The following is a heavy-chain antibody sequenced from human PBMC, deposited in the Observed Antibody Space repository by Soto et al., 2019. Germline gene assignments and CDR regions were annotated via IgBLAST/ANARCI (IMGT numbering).Heavy chain of an antibody. CDR1: GFTFSSYA. Sequence: PGGSLRLSCAASGFTFSSYAMSWVRQAPGKGLEWVSAISGSGGSTYYADSVKGRFTISRDNSKNTLYLQMNSLRAEDTAVYYCAKDGRPSPPSAGAPYGMDVWGQGTTVTVYS. CDR3: AKDGRPSPPSAGAPYGMDV. J-gene: IGHJ6*02. V-gene: IGHV3-23*01. CDR2: ISGSGGST. D-gene: IGHD3-10*01.